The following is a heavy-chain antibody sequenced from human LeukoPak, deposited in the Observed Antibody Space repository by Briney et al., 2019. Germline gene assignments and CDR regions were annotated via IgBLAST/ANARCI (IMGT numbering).Heavy chain of an antibody. CDR3: AKAYYDFWSGYYTY. CDR2: ISGSGGST. V-gene: IGHV3-23*01. CDR1: GFTFSSYA. D-gene: IGHD3-3*01. J-gene: IGHJ4*02. Sequence: GGSLRLSCAASGFTFSSYAMSWVRQAPGKGLEWVSTISGSGGSTYYADSVKGRFTISRGNFRNTLYVQMNSLRAEDTAVYYCAKAYYDFWSGYYTYWGQGTLVTVSS.